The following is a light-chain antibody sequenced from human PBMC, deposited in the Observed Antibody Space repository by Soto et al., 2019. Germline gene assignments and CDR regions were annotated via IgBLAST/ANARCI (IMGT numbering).Light chain of an antibody. CDR2: AAS. CDR3: QQYNSYAYT. Sequence: IQLTQSPSSLSASVGDGVTIPCRASQDIAIYLAWYQQKPGEAPKLLIYAASNLQSGVPSRFSGSGAGTEFTLTISSLQPDDFATYYCQQYNSYAYTFGQGTRLEIK. J-gene: IGKJ5*01. CDR1: QDIAIY. V-gene: IGKV1-9*01.